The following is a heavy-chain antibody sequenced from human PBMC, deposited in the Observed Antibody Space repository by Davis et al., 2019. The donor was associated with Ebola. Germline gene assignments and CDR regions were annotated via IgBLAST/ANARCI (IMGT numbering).Heavy chain of an antibody. CDR1: GFTFSSYS. V-gene: IGHV3-21*01. J-gene: IGHJ6*02. Sequence: GGSLRLSCAASGFTFSSYSMNWVRQAPGKGLEWVSSISSSSSFISYADSVKGRFTISRDNAKNSLYLQMNSLRDEDTAVYYCARDEVVLPAAIGMDVWGQGTTVTVSS. CDR2: ISSSSSFI. D-gene: IGHD2-2*01. CDR3: ARDEVVLPAAIGMDV.